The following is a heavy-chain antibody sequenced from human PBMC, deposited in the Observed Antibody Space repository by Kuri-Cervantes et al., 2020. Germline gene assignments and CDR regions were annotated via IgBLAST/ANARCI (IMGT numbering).Heavy chain of an antibody. CDR1: GGSVSSGSYY. J-gene: IGHJ4*02. CDR3: ARDAYGGGSGIFGY. V-gene: IGHV4-61*02. D-gene: IGHD4-23*01. CDR2: IYTSGST. Sequence: LRLSCTVSGGSVSSGSYYWSWIRQPAGKGLEWIGRIYTSGSTNYNPSLKSRVTISVDTPKNQFSLKLSSVTAADTAVYYCARDAYGGGSGIFGYWGQGTLVTVSS.